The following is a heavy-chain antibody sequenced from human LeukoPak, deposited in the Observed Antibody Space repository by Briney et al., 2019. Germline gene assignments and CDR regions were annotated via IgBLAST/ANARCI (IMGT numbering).Heavy chain of an antibody. CDR1: GGTFSSYA. V-gene: IGHV1-69*13. D-gene: IGHD4-17*01. CDR3: ARDLGYGDLTNYYYYNGMDV. J-gene: IGHJ6*04. Sequence: ASVKVSCTASGGTFSSYAISWVRQAPGQGLEWMGGIIPVFGTANYAQKFQGRVTITADESTSTAYMELSSLRSEDTAVYYCARDLGYGDLTNYYYYNGMDVWGKGTTVTVSS. CDR2: IIPVFGTA.